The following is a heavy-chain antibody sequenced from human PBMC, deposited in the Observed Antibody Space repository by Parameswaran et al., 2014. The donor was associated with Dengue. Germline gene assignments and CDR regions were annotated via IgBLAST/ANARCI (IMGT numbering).Heavy chain of an antibody. V-gene: IGHV4-34*01. D-gene: IGHD6-13*01. J-gene: IGHJ4*02. CDR2: INHSGST. CDR3: ARLFSSEHSSWYYYNIMNIDY. Sequence: KGLEWIGEINHSGSTNYNPSLKSRVTISVDTSKNQFSLKLSSVTAADTAVYYCARLFSSEHSSWYYYNIMNIDYWGQGTLVTVSS.